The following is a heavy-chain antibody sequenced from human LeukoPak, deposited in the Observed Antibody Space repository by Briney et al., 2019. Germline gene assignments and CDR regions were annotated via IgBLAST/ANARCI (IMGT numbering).Heavy chain of an antibody. CDR1: GFTFSSYW. CDR2: INTDGSST. CDR3: AILTGIATAA. V-gene: IGHV3-74*03. D-gene: IGHD6-13*01. Sequence: GGSLRLSCVASGFTFSSYWMHWVRQAPGKGLVWVSRINTDGSSTTYADSVKGRFTISRDNAKNTLYLQMNSLRAEDTAVYYCAILTGIATAAWGQGTLVTVSS. J-gene: IGHJ5*02.